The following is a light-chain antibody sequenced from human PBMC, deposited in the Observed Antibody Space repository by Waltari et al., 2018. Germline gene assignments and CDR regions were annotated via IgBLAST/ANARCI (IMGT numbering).Light chain of an antibody. J-gene: IGLJ3*02. CDR2: EDN. CDR3: QSFQNSQTV. Sequence: NFMLTQPHSVSESPGKTVTISCTASSGSIASNHVQWHQRRPDSAPTTLIYEDNKRPSGVPDRFSGSIDSSSNSASLTISGLKTEDEADYYCQSFQNSQTVFGGGTKLTVL. V-gene: IGLV6-57*02. CDR1: SGSIASNH.